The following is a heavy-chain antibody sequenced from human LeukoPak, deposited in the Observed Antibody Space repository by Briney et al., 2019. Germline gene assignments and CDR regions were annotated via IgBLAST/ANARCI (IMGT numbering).Heavy chain of an antibody. CDR3: TTDWAMVRGVTDAFDI. V-gene: IGHV3-15*01. D-gene: IGHD3-10*01. CDR2: IKSKTDGGTT. J-gene: IGHJ3*02. CDR1: GFTFSNAW. Sequence: GGSLRLSCAASGFTFSNAWMSWVRQAPRKGLEWVGRIKSKTDGGTTDYAAPVKGRFTISRDDSKNTLYLQMNSLKTEDTAVYYCTTDWAMVRGVTDAFDIWGQGTMVTVSS.